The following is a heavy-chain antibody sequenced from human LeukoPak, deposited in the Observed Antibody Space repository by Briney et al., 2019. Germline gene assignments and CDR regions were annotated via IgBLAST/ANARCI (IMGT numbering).Heavy chain of an antibody. V-gene: IGHV3-74*01. CDR1: GFTFSSYW. Sequence: PGGSLRLSCAASGFTFSSYWMHWVRQAPGKGLVWVSRINTDGSSTSYADSVKGRFTISRDNAKNTLYLQMNSLRAEDTAVYYCARAGLVVVPAAPDYWGQGTLVTVSS. J-gene: IGHJ4*02. CDR2: INTDGSST. D-gene: IGHD2-2*01. CDR3: ARAGLVVVPAAPDY.